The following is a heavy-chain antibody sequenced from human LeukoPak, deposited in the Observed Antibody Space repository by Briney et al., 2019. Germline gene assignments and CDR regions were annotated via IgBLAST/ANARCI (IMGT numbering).Heavy chain of an antibody. V-gene: IGHV4-34*01. CDR2: INHSGST. CDR3: ERDFYDSSGYRQD. CDR1: GGSFSGYY. Sequence: SEALSLTCAVYGGSFSGYYWSWIRQPPGKGLEWIGEINHSGSTNYNPSLKSRVTISVDTSKNQFSLKLSSVTAADTAVYYCERDFYDSSGYRQDWGQGTLVTVSS. J-gene: IGHJ4*02. D-gene: IGHD3-22*01.